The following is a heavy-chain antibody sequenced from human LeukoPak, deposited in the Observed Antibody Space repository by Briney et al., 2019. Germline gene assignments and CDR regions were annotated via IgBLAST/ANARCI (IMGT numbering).Heavy chain of an antibody. D-gene: IGHD1-26*01. V-gene: IGHV4-39*01. CDR2: LYYSGST. J-gene: IGHJ3*02. CDR3: ARWEESDAFDI. CDR1: GGSISSRSHS. Sequence: SETLSLTCTVSGGSISSRSHSWGWIRQPPGKGLEWIGSLYYSGSTYYNPSLKSRVTISVDTSKNQFSLKLSSVTAADTALYYCARWEESDAFDIWGQGTMVTVSS.